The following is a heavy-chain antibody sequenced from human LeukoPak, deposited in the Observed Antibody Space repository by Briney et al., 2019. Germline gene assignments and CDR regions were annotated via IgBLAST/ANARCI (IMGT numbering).Heavy chain of an antibody. CDR3: ARDLTMVRGVRNWFDP. CDR2: IIPIFGTA. D-gene: IGHD3-10*01. J-gene: IGHJ5*02. V-gene: IGHV1-69*13. Sequence: SVKVSCKASGGTFSSYAISWVRQAPGQGLEWMGGIIPIFGTANYAQKFQGRVTITADESTSTAYMELSSLRSEDTAVYYCARDLTMVRGVRNWFDPWGQGTLVTVSS. CDR1: GGTFSSYA.